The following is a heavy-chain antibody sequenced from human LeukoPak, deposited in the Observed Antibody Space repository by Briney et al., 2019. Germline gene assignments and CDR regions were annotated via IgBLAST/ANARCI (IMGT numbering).Heavy chain of an antibody. Sequence: GGSLRLSCAASGFTFSSYSMNWVRQAPGKGLEWVSYISSSSSTIYYADSVKGRFTISRDNAKNSLYLQMNSLRAEDTAVYYCARDRAAAAGTGWFDPWGQGTLVTVSS. CDR3: ARDRAAAAGTGWFDP. J-gene: IGHJ5*02. CDR1: GFTFSSYS. CDR2: ISSSSSTI. V-gene: IGHV3-48*04. D-gene: IGHD6-13*01.